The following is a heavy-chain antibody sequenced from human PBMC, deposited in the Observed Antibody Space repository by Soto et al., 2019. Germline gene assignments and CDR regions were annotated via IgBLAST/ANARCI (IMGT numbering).Heavy chain of an antibody. CDR3: AKAGRYNDSSGYRDY. J-gene: IGHJ4*02. CDR1: GFTFSSYA. CDR2: ISGSGGST. V-gene: IGHV3-23*01. Sequence: GGSLRLSCAASGFTFSSYAMSWVRQAPGKGLEWVSAISGSGGSTYYADSVKGRFTISRDNSKNTLYLQMNSLRAEDTAVYYCAKAGRYNDSSGYRDYWGQGTLVTVSS. D-gene: IGHD3-22*01.